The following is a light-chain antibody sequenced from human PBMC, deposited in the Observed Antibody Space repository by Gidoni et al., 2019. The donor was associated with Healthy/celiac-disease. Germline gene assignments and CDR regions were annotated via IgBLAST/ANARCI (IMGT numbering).Light chain of an antibody. J-gene: IGKJ3*01. Sequence: DIQMTQSPSFLSASVGDRVTITCRASQGISNYLAWYQQKPGKVPKLLIYAASTVQSGVPSRFSGSGSGADFTLTISSLQPEDVATYYCQKYNSAPDTFGPXTKVDIK. CDR2: AAS. V-gene: IGKV1-27*01. CDR1: QGISNY. CDR3: QKYNSAPDT.